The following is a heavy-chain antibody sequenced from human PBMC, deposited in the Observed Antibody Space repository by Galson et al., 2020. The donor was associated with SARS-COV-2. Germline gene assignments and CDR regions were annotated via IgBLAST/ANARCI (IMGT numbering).Heavy chain of an antibody. CDR3: TTSITVIVVVIPLRGGY. J-gene: IGHJ4*02. D-gene: IGHD3-22*01. Sequence: TGGSLRLSCAASGFTFSNAWMSWVRQAPGKGLEWVGRIKSKTDGGTTDYAAPVKGRFTISRDDSKNTLYLQMNSLKTEDTAVYYCTTSITVIVVVIPLRGGYWGQGTLVTVSS. CDR2: IKSKTDGGTT. CDR1: GFTFSNAW. V-gene: IGHV3-15*01.